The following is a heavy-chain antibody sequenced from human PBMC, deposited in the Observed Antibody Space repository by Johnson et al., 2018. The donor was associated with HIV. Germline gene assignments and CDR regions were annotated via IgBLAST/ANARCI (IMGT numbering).Heavy chain of an antibody. V-gene: IGHV3-74*01. D-gene: IGHD5-18*01. CDR3: PRETNSAMAGVAFDI. CDR1: GFIFSSYW. Sequence: VQLVESGGGLVQPGGSLRLSCAASGFIFSSYWMHWVRHAPGKGLVWVSRIKSDGSSPTYEDSVKGRGTISRDSAKNTRYLQMNSLRAEDTAVYYCPRETNSAMAGVAFDIWGQGTMVTVSS. CDR2: IKSDGSSP. J-gene: IGHJ3*02.